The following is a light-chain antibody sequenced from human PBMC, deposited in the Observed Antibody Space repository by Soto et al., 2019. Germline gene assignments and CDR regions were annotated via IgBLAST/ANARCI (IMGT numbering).Light chain of an antibody. CDR1: QSGSSSY. J-gene: IGKJ2*01. CDR3: HHYGSSPPYT. CDR2: GAS. V-gene: IGKV3-20*01. Sequence: EIVLTQSPGTLSLSPGERATLSCRASQSGSSSYLAWYQQKPGQAPRLLIYGASIRATGIPDRFSGSGSGTDFTLTISRLEPEDFAVYYCHHYGSSPPYTFGQGTKLEIK.